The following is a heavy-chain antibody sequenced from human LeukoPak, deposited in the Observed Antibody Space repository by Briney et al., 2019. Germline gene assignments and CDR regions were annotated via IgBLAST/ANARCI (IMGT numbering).Heavy chain of an antibody. CDR2: ITYDGITT. V-gene: IGHV3-30*18. Sequence: GRSLRLSCAASGFTLSSCGMHWVRQAPGKGLEWVAVITYDGITTYFDDSVKGRFTISRDTSKSMLYLQMNSLRPEDTAVYYCVKEQSSGNYRTADFWGQGTLVTVSS. CDR3: VKEQSSGNYRTADF. J-gene: IGHJ4*02. D-gene: IGHD3-10*01. CDR1: GFTLSSCG.